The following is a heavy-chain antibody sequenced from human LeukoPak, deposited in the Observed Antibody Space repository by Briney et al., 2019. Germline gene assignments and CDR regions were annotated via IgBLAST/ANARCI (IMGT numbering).Heavy chain of an antibody. D-gene: IGHD2-2*01. V-gene: IGHV3-11*01. CDR1: GFTFGDYY. CDR2: ISSSGSTI. J-gene: IGHJ5*02. Sequence: GGSLRLSCAASGFTFGDYYMSWIRQAPGKGLEWVSYISSSGSTIYYADSVKGRFTISRDNAKNSLYLQMNSLRAEDTAVYYCARGPSTMPLGWFDPWGQGTLVTVSS. CDR3: ARGPSTMPLGWFDP.